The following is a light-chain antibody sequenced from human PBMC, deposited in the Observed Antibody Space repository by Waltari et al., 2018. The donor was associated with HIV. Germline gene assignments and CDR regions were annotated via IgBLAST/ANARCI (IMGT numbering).Light chain of an antibody. CDR1: SGSVSTTSF. V-gene: IGLV8-61*01. CDR2: RTN. CDR3: LVHMGHGAWV. J-gene: IGLJ3*02. Sequence: QTVVTQEPSFSVSPGGTVTLTCGLNSGSVSTTSFPSWYQQTPGQAPRPLLYRTNLRSSGSPDRFSGSFLGNKAALTITGAQADDESDYYCLVHMGHGAWVFGGGTKLTVL.